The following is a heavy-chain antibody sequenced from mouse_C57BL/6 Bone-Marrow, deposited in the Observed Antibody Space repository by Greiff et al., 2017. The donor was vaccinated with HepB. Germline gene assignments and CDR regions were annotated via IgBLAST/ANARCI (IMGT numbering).Heavy chain of an antibody. CDR2: IYPGSGNT. D-gene: IGHD1-1*01. J-gene: IGHJ1*03. V-gene: IGHV1-76*01. CDR3: ARRGYYGSSHYWYFDV. Sequence: VQLQQSGAELVRPGASVKLSCKASGYTFTDYYINWVKQRPGQGLEWIARIYPGSGNTYYNEKFKGKATLTAEKSSSTAYMQLSSLTSEDSAVYFCARRGYYGSSHYWYFDVWGTGTTVTVSS. CDR1: GYTFTDYY.